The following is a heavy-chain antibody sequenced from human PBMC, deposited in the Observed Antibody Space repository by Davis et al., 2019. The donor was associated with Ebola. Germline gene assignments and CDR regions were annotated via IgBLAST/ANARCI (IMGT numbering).Heavy chain of an antibody. CDR3: ARGRIAARLYYYGMDV. V-gene: IGHV1-3*01. CDR2: INAGNGNT. D-gene: IGHD6-6*01. J-gene: IGHJ6*02. CDR1: GYNFISYD. Sequence: AASVKVSCKASGYNFISYDIHWVRQAPGQRLEWMGWINAGNGNTKYSQKFQGRVTITRDTSASTAYMELSSLRSEDTAVYYCARGRIAARLYYYGMDVWGQGTTVTVSS.